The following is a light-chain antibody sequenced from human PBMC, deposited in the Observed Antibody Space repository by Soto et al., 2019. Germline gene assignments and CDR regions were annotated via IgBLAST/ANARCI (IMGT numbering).Light chain of an antibody. CDR3: QQRXNWPPLT. Sequence: EIVLTQSPATLSLSPGERATLSCRASQSVSSYLAWYQQKPGQAPRLLIYDASNRATGIPARFSGSGSGTDFTLTISSLESEDFAVYYCQQRXNWPPLTFGGGTKVEIK. CDR1: QSVSSY. J-gene: IGKJ4*01. CDR2: DAS. V-gene: IGKV3-11*01.